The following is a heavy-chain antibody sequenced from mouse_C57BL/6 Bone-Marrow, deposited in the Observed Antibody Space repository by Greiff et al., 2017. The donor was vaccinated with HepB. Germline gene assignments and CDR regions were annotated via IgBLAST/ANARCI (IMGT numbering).Heavy chain of an antibody. CDR3: ARRIYPP. CDR1: GFTFSSYG. J-gene: IGHJ3*01. Sequence: SGGDLVKPGGSLKLSCAASGFTFSSYGMSWVRQTPDKRLEWVATISSGGSYTYYPDSVKGRFTISRDNAKNTLYLQMSSLKSEDTAMYYCARRIYPPWGQGTLVTVSA. D-gene: IGHD2-1*01. CDR2: ISSGGSYT. V-gene: IGHV5-6*02.